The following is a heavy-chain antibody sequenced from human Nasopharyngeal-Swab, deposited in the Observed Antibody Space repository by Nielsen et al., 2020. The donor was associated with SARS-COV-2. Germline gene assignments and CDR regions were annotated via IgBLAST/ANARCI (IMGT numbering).Heavy chain of an antibody. CDR3: SRAGRGYYYTYFDY. D-gene: IGHD3-22*01. CDR1: GGSISSSSYY. CDR2: IYYSGST. J-gene: IGHJ4*02. V-gene: IGHV4-39*07. Sequence: SETLSLTCTVSGGSISSSSYYWGWLRQPPGKGLEWNGSIYYSGSTYYNPSLQSRVPKSVARSQNQFSLKLSSVTAADTAVYHCSRAGRGYYYTYFDYWGQGTLVTVSS.